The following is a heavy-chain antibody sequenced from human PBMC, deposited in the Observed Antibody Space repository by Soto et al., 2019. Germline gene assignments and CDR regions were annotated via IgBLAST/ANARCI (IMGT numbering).Heavy chain of an antibody. V-gene: IGHV3-74*01. CDR3: AGGEKGGLDL. Sequence: EVQLVESEGGLVQRGGSLRLSCAASGFTFNYYWMHWVRQAPGQGLVWVSHIHSDGSSTTYADSVKGRFTISRDNAKKRLDLQMNSLRAEDRAGCFYAGGEKGGLDLWGHDTTVTVSS. J-gene: IGHJ3*01. D-gene: IGHD2-21*01. CDR1: GFTFNYYW. CDR2: IHSDGSST.